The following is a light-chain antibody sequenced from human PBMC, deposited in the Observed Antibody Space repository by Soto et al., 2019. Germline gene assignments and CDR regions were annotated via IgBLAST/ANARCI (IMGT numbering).Light chain of an antibody. J-gene: IGKJ1*01. CDR1: QTVRNNY. CDR2: DAS. V-gene: IGKV3-11*01. CDR3: QQRSNWRGT. Sequence: ECGLTLSPVTLSLSPVEKATLSSIAIQTVRNNYLAWYQQKPGQARRLLTYDASNRATGIPARFNGSGSGTDFTLTISSLEPEDFAVYYCQQRSNWRGTFGQGTKVDI.